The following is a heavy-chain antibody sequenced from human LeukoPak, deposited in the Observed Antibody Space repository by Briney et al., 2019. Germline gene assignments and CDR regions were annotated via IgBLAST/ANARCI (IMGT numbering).Heavy chain of an antibody. D-gene: IGHD3-10*01. J-gene: IGHJ6*03. CDR3: ARVGGITLALAPSPFPDYNYYYMDV. Sequence: GGSLRLSCAASGFTFSSYAMHWVRQAPGKGLEWVAVISYDGSNKYYADSVKGRFTISRDNSKNTLYLQMNSLRAEDTAVYYCARVGGITLALAPSPFPDYNYYYMDVWGKGTTVTVS. CDR2: ISYDGSNK. CDR1: GFTFSSYA. V-gene: IGHV3-30*04.